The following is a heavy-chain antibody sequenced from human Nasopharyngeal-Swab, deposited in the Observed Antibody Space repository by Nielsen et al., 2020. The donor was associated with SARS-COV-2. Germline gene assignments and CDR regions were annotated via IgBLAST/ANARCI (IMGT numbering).Heavy chain of an antibody. V-gene: IGHV1-3*01. CDR1: GYTFTSYA. CDR2: INAGNGNT. CDR3: ARELDSNGPLDAFDI. J-gene: IGHJ3*02. Sequence: ASVKVSCKASGYTFTSYAMHWVRQAPGQRLEWMGWINAGNGNTKYSQKFQGRVTITRDTSASTAYMELSSLRSEDTAVYYCARELDSNGPLDAFDIWGQGTMVTVAS. D-gene: IGHD3-22*01.